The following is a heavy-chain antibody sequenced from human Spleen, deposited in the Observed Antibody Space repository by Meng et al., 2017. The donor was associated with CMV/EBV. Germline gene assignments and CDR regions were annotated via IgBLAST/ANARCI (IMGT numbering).Heavy chain of an antibody. J-gene: IGHJ3*01. Sequence: GESLKISCVASGITVNRDYISWVRQAPGKGLEWVSFITGAGSAYYADSVKGRFIISRDNSKDTVYLQMSSLRVADSAVYYCARAYYTDAFDHWGQGTVVTVSS. V-gene: IGHV3-53*01. CDR3: ARAYYTDAFDH. CDR2: ITGAGSA. D-gene: IGHD3-3*01. CDR1: GITVNRDY.